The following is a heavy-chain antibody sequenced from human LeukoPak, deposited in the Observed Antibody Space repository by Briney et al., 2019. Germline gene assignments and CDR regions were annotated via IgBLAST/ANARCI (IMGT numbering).Heavy chain of an antibody. CDR3: ARDPGYYGSGSYGRKYYYYGMDV. V-gene: IGHV3-53*04. CDR1: GFPVSSNY. CDR2: IFCGGRT. D-gene: IGHD3-10*01. Sequence: GGSLRLSCAVSGFPVSSNYMRGVRQAPGGAGEGVSVIFCGGRTNYSDSVKGRFTISRHNSKNTLYLQMNSPGAEDTAVYYCARDPGYYGSGSYGRKYYYYGMDVWGEGTTVTVSS. J-gene: IGHJ6*04.